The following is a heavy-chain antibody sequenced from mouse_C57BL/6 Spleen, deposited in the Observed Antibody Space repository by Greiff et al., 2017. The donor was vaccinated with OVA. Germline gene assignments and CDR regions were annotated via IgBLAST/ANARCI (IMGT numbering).Heavy chain of an antibody. CDR2: INPSSGYT. CDR3: ARSGDSSGYYLYYAMDY. V-gene: IGHV1-7*01. CDR1: GYTFTSYW. Sequence: VKLMESGAELAKPGASVKLSCKASGYTFTSYWMHWVKQRPGQGLEWIGYINPSSGYTKYNQKFKDKATLTADKSSSTAYMQLSSLTYEDSAVYYCARSGDSSGYYLYYAMDYWGQGTSVTVSS. D-gene: IGHD3-2*02. J-gene: IGHJ4*01.